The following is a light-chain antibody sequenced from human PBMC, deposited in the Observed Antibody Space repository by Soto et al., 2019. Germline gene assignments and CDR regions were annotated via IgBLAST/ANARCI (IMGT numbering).Light chain of an antibody. CDR3: SSYTSSSTVV. V-gene: IGLV2-14*01. J-gene: IGLJ2*01. Sequence: QSALTQPASVSGSPGQSITISCTGTSSDVGVYNYVSWYQQHPGKAPKLMIYEVSNRPSGVSNRFSGSKSGNTASLTISGPQAEDEADYYCSSYTSSSTVVFGGGIKLTVL. CDR2: EVS. CDR1: SSDVGVYNY.